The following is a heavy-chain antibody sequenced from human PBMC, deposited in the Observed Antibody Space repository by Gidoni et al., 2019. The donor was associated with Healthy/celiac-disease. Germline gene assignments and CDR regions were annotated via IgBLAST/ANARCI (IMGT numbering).Heavy chain of an antibody. V-gene: IGHV3-21*01. CDR3: ARESVVVSSFRWFDP. CDR2: ISSSSSYI. Sequence: EVQLVESGGGLVKPGGSLRLSCAASAFTFSSYSMNWVRQAPGKGLEWVSSISSSSSYIYYADSVKGRFTISRDNAKNSLYLQMNSLRAEDTAVYYCARESVVVSSFRWFDPWGQGTLVTVSS. D-gene: IGHD2-21*01. CDR1: AFTFSSYS. J-gene: IGHJ5*02.